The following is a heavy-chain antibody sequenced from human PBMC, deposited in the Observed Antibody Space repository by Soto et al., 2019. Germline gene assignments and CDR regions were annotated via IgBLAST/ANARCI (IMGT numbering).Heavy chain of an antibody. CDR3: ATWPHYGDYPRDY. D-gene: IGHD4-17*01. Sequence: PGESLKISCKGSGYSFTSYWTGWVRQMPGKGLEWMGIIYPGDSDTRYSPSFQGQVTISADKSISTAYLQWSSLKASDTAMYYCATWPHYGDYPRDYWGQGTLVTVSS. J-gene: IGHJ4*02. CDR2: IYPGDSDT. V-gene: IGHV5-51*01. CDR1: GYSFTSYW.